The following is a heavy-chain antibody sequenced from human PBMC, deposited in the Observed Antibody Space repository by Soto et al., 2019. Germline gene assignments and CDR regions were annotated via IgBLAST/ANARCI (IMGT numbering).Heavy chain of an antibody. J-gene: IGHJ6*02. CDR2: INPNSGGT. CDR1: GYTFTGYY. CDR3: ARGSEWGGSSQYYYYYGMDV. Sequence: ASVKVSCKASGYTFTGYYMHWVRQAPGQGLEWMGWINPNSGGTNYAQKFQGWVTMTRDTSISTAYMELSRLRSDDTAVYYCARGSEWGGSSQYYYYYGMDVWGQGTTVTVSS. D-gene: IGHD2-15*01. V-gene: IGHV1-2*04.